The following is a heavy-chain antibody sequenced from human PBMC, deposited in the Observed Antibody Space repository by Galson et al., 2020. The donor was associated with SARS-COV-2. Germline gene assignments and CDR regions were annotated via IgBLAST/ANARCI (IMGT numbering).Heavy chain of an antibody. J-gene: IGHJ4*02. V-gene: IGHV3-48*03. CDR2: ISNRGSTI. CDR1: GFTVSSFE. D-gene: IGHD2-15*01. Sequence: GGSLRLSCAVSGFTVSSFEMSWVRQAPGKGLEWLSYISNRGSTIHYGDSVKGRFTISRDSAKNSLILQMDSLRAEDTAVYYCARWGCSGGTCFAGAYFDHWGQGTPVTV. CDR3: ARWGCSGGTCFAGAYFDH.